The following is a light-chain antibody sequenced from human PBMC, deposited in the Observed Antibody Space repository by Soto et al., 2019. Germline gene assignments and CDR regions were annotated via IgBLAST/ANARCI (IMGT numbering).Light chain of an antibody. CDR3: SSFTGTTTLDV. J-gene: IGLJ1*01. V-gene: IGLV2-14*03. Sequence: QSVLTQPASVSGSPGQSITISCTGTSSDVGAYKYLSWYQQHPGKAPKLIIYGVSNRPSGVSNRFSGSKSGNTAFLTISGLQPEDEADYYCSSFTGTTTLDVFGTGTKVTVL. CDR1: SSDVGAYKY. CDR2: GVS.